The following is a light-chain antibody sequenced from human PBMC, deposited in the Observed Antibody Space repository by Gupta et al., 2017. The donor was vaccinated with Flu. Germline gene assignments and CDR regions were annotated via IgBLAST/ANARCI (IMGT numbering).Light chain of an antibody. CDR3: QVWDSPSDRWV. V-gene: IGLV3-21*02. CDR2: DNS. J-gene: IGLJ3*02. CDR1: NVGSKS. Sequence: SYVLTQPPSVSAAPGQTAKITWGGNNVGSKSVHWYQQKPGQAPVLVVYDNSERPSGIPDGFSGSNSGNTATLTITRVESGDEADYYCQVWDSPSDRWVFGGGTKLTVL.